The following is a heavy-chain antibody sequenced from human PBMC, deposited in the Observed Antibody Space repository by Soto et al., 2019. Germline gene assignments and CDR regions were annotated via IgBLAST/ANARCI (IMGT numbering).Heavy chain of an antibody. J-gene: IGHJ4*02. V-gene: IGHV4-61*01. D-gene: IGHD4-17*01. CDR1: GGSVSNKTYY. CDR2: VYYSGTT. Sequence: PSETLSLTCSVSGGSVSNKTYYWSWIRQPPGKRLECIGYVYYSGTTNYNPSLKSRVTISVDLSKNQFSLRLSSVTTADTALYYCARTTAVPNTLRSRYFFDYWGQGTLVTVSS. CDR3: ARTTAVPNTLRSRYFFDY.